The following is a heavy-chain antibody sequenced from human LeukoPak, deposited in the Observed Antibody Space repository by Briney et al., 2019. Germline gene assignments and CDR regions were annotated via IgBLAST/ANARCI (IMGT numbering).Heavy chain of an antibody. CDR3: ARDRSPPRYNWNYGWFDP. CDR2: IIPIFGTA. J-gene: IGHJ5*02. Sequence: VASVKVSCKASGGTFSSYAISWVRQAPGQGLEWMGRIIPIFGTANYAQKFQGRVTITTDESTSTAYMELSSPRSEDTAVYYCARDRSPPRYNWNYGWFDPWGQGTLVTVSS. D-gene: IGHD1-7*01. CDR1: GGTFSSYA. V-gene: IGHV1-69*05.